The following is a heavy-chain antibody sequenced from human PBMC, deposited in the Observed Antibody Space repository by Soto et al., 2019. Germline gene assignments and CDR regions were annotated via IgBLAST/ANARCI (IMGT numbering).Heavy chain of an antibody. J-gene: IGHJ4*02. V-gene: IGHV3-9*01. CDR3: ATGVAGWYYFDY. Sequence: EVQLVESGGGLVQPGRSLRLSCAASGFTFDDYAMHWVRQAPGKGLEWVSGISWNVGSIAYADSVKGRFTISRDNAKNSLYLQMTSLRAEDTALYYCATGVAGWYYFDYWGQGTLVTVSS. CDR2: ISWNVGSI. CDR1: GFTFDDYA. D-gene: IGHD3-3*01.